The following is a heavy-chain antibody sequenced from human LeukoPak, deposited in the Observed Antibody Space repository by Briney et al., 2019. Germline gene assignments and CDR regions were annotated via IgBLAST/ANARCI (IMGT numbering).Heavy chain of an antibody. V-gene: IGHV4-4*02. CDR3: WHSGYESGLDY. Sequence: SGTLSLTCGVSGVSITSGNWWRWVREPPGKGLEWIGESYHSGSINYNPSLKSRVTISVDKSKNQFSLKLNSVTAADTAVYYCWHSGYESGLDYWGQGTLVTVSS. CDR2: SYHSGSI. J-gene: IGHJ4*02. D-gene: IGHD5-12*01. CDR1: GVSITSGNW.